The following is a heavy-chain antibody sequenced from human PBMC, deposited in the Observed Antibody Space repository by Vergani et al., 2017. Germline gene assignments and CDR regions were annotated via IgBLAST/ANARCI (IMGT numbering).Heavy chain of an antibody. J-gene: IGHJ4*02. V-gene: IGHV3-48*03. D-gene: IGHD3-3*01. Sequence: EVQLVESGGGLVQPGGSLRLSCAASGFTFSSYEMNWVRQAPGKGREWVSYISSSGSTIYYADSVKGRCTISRDNAKNSLYLQMNSLRAEDTAVYYCARGEDDFWSGKIDYWGQGTLVTVSS. CDR3: ARGEDDFWSGKIDY. CDR1: GFTFSSYE. CDR2: ISSSGSTI.